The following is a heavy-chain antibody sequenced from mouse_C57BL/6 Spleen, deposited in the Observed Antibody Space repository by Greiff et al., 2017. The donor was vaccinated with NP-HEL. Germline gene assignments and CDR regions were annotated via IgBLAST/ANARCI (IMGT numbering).Heavy chain of an antibody. CDR3: ARSGSTVVAGDWFAY. CDR1: GYTFTSYW. CDR2: INPSNGGT. J-gene: IGHJ3*01. V-gene: IGHV1-53*01. D-gene: IGHD1-1*01. Sequence: QVQLQQPGTELVKPGASVKLSCKASGYTFTSYWMHWVKQRPGQGLEWIGNINPSNGGTNYNEKFKSKATLTVDKSSSTAYMQLSSLTSEDAAVYYCARSGSTVVAGDWFAYWGQGTLVTVSA.